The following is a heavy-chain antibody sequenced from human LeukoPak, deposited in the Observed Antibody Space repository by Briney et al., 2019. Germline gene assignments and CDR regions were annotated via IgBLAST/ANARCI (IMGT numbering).Heavy chain of an antibody. CDR3: ARDTDGSLDY. D-gene: IGHD1-26*01. Sequence: GGSLGLSCAASGFTFAKSWMAWVRQAPGKGLEWVANIKQDGSTKHYADSLKGRFTISRDNSRNSLYLQMYSLRADDTAVYYCARDTDGSLDYWGQGILVTVAS. CDR1: GFTFAKSW. J-gene: IGHJ4*02. CDR2: IKQDGSTK. V-gene: IGHV3-7*01.